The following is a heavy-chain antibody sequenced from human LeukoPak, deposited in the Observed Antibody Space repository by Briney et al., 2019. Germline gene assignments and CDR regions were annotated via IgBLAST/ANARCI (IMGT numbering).Heavy chain of an antibody. V-gene: IGHV3-23*01. J-gene: IGHJ3*01. CDR1: GFNFPSYA. CDR3: GRDPNGDYVGAFEF. D-gene: IGHD4-17*01. CDR2: IGGSGTYA. Sequence: PGGSLRLSCVASGFNFPSYAMTWVRLTPGKGLEWVASIGGSGTYARYADSVRGRFTVSRDNSMDTLYLQMDSLRAEDTAFYYCGRDPNGDYVGAFEFWGRGSLVSVSS.